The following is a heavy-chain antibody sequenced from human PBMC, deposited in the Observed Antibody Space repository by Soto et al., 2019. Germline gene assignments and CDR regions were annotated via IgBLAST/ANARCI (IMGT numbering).Heavy chain of an antibody. Sequence: QVQLVESGGGVVQPGRSLRLSCAASGFTFSSYGMHWVRQAPGKGLEWVAVISYDGSNKYYADSVKGRFTISRDNSKNTLYQQTNSLRAEDTAVYYCAKDNLLHGIAAYYYYYYGMDVWGQGTTVTVSS. CDR1: GFTFSSYG. J-gene: IGHJ6*02. CDR2: ISYDGSNK. D-gene: IGHD6-13*01. V-gene: IGHV3-30*18. CDR3: AKDNLLHGIAAYYYYYYGMDV.